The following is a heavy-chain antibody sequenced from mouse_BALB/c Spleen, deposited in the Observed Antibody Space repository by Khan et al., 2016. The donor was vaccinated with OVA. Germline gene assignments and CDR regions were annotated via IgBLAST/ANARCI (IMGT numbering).Heavy chain of an antibody. V-gene: IGHV3-2*02. D-gene: IGHD2-14*01. Sequence: EVQLQESGPGLVKPSQSLSLTCTVTGYSITSDYAWNWIRQFPRNKLEWMGYISYSGSTSYNPSLKSRISITRDTSKNQFFLQLNSWTTEDTATYFCARSGYEAWFAYWGQGTLVTVSA. J-gene: IGHJ3*01. CDR3: ARSGYEAWFAY. CDR2: ISYSGST. CDR1: GYSITSDYA.